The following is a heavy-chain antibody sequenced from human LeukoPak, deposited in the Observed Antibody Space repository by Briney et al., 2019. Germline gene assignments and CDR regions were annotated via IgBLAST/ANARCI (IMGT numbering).Heavy chain of an antibody. V-gene: IGHV3-66*01. D-gene: IGHD3-22*01. CDR1: GFTVSTNY. Sequence: GGSLRLSCAASGFTVSTNYLSWVRQAPGKGLEWVSVIYSGGTTHYADSVKGRFTISRDSSKNTLYLQMNSLRVEDTAVYYCARTYYYDSSGPDWGQGTLVTVSS. CDR2: IYSGGTT. J-gene: IGHJ4*02. CDR3: ARTYYYDSSGPD.